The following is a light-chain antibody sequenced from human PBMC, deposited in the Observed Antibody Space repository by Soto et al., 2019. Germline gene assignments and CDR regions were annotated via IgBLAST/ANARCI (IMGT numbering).Light chain of an antibody. CDR1: SSDVGNYDS. Sequence: QSALTQPPSASGSPGQSVTISCTGTSSDVGNYDSVSWYQHHPGKAPQAVIYEVNKRPSGVPDRFPGSKSGNTASLTVSGLQAEDEGDYYCSSYAGSNNDVFGTGTKLTVL. V-gene: IGLV2-8*01. CDR3: SSYAGSNNDV. J-gene: IGLJ1*01. CDR2: EVN.